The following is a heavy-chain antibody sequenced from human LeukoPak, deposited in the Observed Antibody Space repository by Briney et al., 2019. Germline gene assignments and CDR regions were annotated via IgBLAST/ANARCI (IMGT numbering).Heavy chain of an antibody. CDR2: IYYSGST. D-gene: IGHD2-8*01. Sequence: PSETLSLTCTVSGGSISSHYWSWIRQPPGKGLEWIGYIYYSGSTNYNPSLKSRVTISVDTSKNQFSLKLSSVTAADTAVYYCARAGCTNGVCLFDYWGQGTLVTVSS. V-gene: IGHV4-59*11. CDR3: ARAGCTNGVCLFDY. CDR1: GGSISSHY. J-gene: IGHJ4*02.